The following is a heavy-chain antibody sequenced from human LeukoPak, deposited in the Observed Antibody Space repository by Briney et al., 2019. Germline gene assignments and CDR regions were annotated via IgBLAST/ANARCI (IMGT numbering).Heavy chain of an antibody. Sequence: ASVKVSCKASGGTFSSYAISWVRQAPGQGLEWMGGIIPIFGTANYAQKFQGRVTIVRDTSASTAYMELSSLTSEDTALYYCARGRWVGTTQAYYLDYWGQGTLVTVSS. D-gene: IGHD1-26*01. V-gene: IGHV1-69*05. J-gene: IGHJ4*02. CDR2: IIPIFGTA. CDR3: ARGRWVGTTQAYYLDY. CDR1: GGTFSSYA.